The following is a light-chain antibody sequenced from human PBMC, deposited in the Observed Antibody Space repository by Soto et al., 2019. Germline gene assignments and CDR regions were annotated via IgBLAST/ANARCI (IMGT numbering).Light chain of an antibody. Sequence: EIELTQCPATLSLSPGERATLSYGSSQSVSSSYLAWYQQKNGLAPRVLIYDASSRATGIPDRFSGSGYGTDFTLTINRLETEDFAVYYCQQYDSSPRTFGQGTKVDIK. V-gene: IGKV3D-20*01. J-gene: IGKJ1*01. CDR2: DAS. CDR1: QSVSSSY. CDR3: QQYDSSPRT.